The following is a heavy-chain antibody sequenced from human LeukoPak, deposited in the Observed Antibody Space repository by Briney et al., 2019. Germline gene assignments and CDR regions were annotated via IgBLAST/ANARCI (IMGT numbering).Heavy chain of an antibody. CDR3: ASDFWSGLRYSWFDP. J-gene: IGHJ5*02. CDR1: GGSISSSSYY. D-gene: IGHD3-3*01. Sequence: SETLSLTCTVSGGSISSSSYYWGRNRQPPGQELVWIGSTYYSASTYYNPSLQSRVTISVDTSKNHFSLKLSSVTAADTAVYYCASDFWSGLRYSWFDPWGQGTLVTVSS. V-gene: IGHV4-39*07. CDR2: TYYSAST.